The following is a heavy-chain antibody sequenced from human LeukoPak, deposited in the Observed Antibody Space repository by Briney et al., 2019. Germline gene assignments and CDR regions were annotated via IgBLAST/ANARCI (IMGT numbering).Heavy chain of an antibody. V-gene: IGHV4-39*01. CDR1: GGSISSSSYY. Sequence: PSETLSLTCTVSGGSISSSSYYWGWIRQPPGKGLEWIGSIYYSGNTHYNPSLKSRVTISVDTSKNQFSLKLSSVTAADTAVYYCARLAHSSGWYFDYWGQGTLVTVSS. CDR3: ARLAHSSGWYFDY. D-gene: IGHD6-19*01. CDR2: IYYSGNT. J-gene: IGHJ4*02.